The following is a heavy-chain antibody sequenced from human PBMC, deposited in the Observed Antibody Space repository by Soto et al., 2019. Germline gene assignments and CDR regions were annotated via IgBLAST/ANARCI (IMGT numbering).Heavy chain of an antibody. D-gene: IGHD3-16*02. V-gene: IGHV3-23*01. CDR2: ISGSGGST. CDR1: GFTFSSYA. J-gene: IGHJ4*02. CDR3: AKRSRAGGSYPSDY. Sequence: GGSLRLSCAASGFTFSSYAMSWVRQAPGKGLEWVSAISGSGGSTYYADSVKGRFTISRDNSKNTLYLQMNSLRAEDTAVYYCAKRSRAGGSYPSDYWGQGTLVTVSS.